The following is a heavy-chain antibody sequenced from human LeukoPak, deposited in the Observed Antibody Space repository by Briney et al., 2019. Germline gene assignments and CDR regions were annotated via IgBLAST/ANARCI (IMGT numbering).Heavy chain of an antibody. CDR2: INHSGST. D-gene: IGHD4-23*01. CDR3: ARGFGYGGKEAGY. J-gene: IGHJ4*02. V-gene: IGHV4-34*01. Sequence: SETLSLTCAVYGGSFSGYYLSWIRQPPGKGLEWIGEINHSGSTNYNPSLKSRVTISVDTSKNQFSLKLSSVTAADTAVYYCARGFGYGGKEAGYWGQGTLVTVSS. CDR1: GGSFSGYY.